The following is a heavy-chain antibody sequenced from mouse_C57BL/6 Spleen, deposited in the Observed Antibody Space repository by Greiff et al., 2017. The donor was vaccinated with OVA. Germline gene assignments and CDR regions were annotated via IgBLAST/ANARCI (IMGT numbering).Heavy chain of an antibody. CDR3: ARGGSYYFDY. Sequence: QLQQPGAELVKPGASVKLSCKASGYTFTSYWMQWVKQRPGQGLEWIGEIDPSDSYTNYNQKFKGQATLTVDTSSSTAYMQRSSLTSEDSAVYYCARGGSYYFDYWGQGTTRTVSS. J-gene: IGHJ2*01. V-gene: IGHV1-50*01. CDR2: IDPSDSYT. CDR1: GYTFTSYW.